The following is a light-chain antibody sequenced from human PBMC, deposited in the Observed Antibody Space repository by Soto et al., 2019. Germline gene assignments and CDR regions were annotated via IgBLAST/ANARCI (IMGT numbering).Light chain of an antibody. J-gene: IGKJ4*02. V-gene: IGKV4-1*01. Sequence: DIVMTQSPDSLAASLGGRATINCKSSQSGLFRSNNKNYLAWYQQKPGQPPKLLIYWASTRESGVPDRFSGSGSGTDLTLTISSLQAEDVALYYCQQYCSLPRMFGGGTKVEIK. CDR2: WAS. CDR3: QQYCSLPRM. CDR1: QSGLFRSNNKNY.